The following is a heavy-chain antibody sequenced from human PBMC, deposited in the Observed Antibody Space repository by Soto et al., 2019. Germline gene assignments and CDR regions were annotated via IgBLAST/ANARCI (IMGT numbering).Heavy chain of an antibody. D-gene: IGHD3-10*01. Sequence: SETLSLTCTVSGGSISSSSYYWGLIRQPPGKGLEWIGSIYYSGSTYYNPSLKSRVTISVDTSKNQFSLKLSSVTAADTAVYYCASPIMVRGVFPYYYYYYGMDVWGQGTTVTVSS. V-gene: IGHV4-39*01. CDR1: GGSISSSSYY. CDR2: IYYSGST. CDR3: ASPIMVRGVFPYYYYYYGMDV. J-gene: IGHJ6*02.